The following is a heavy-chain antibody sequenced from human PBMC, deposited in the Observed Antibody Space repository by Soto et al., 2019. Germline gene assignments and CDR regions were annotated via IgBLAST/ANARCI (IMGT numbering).Heavy chain of an antibody. Sequence: SVKVSRKASGGTFSSYAISWVRQAPGQGLEWMGGNIPIFGTANYAQKFQGRVTITADESTSTAYMELGSLRSEDTAVYYCATINNWNDRRYFLDYWGQGTLVTVSS. CDR3: ATINNWNDRRYFLDY. D-gene: IGHD1-20*01. CDR2: NIPIFGTA. CDR1: GGTFSSYA. V-gene: IGHV1-69*13. J-gene: IGHJ4*02.